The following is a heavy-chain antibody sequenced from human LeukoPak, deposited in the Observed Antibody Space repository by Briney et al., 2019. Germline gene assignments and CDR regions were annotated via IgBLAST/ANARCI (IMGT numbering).Heavy chain of an antibody. CDR1: GFTLSDYY. CDR3: ARDRQDYDYVWGSYPLDY. V-gene: IGHV3-11*06. CDR2: ISSSSSYT. J-gene: IGHJ4*02. Sequence: GGSLRLTCAASGFTLSDYYMSWIRQAPGKGLEGVSYISSSSSYTNYADSVKGRFTISRDNAKNSLYLQMNSLRAEDTAVYYCARDRQDYDYVWGSYPLDYWGQGTLVTVSS. D-gene: IGHD3-16*02.